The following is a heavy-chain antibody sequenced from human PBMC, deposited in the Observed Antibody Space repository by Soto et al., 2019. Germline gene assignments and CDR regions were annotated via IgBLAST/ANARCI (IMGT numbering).Heavy chain of an antibody. V-gene: IGHV4-4*02. Sequence: SETLSLTCAVSGGSISSSNWWSWVRQPPGKGLEWIGEIYHSGSTNYNPSLKSQVTISVDKSKNQFYLKLGSVTAADTAVYYCARDAFRETDYYGSGSYSGSWFYPWGQGTLVTVSS. J-gene: IGHJ5*02. CDR2: IYHSGST. D-gene: IGHD3-10*01. CDR1: GGSISSSNW. CDR3: ARDAFRETDYYGSGSYSGSWFYP.